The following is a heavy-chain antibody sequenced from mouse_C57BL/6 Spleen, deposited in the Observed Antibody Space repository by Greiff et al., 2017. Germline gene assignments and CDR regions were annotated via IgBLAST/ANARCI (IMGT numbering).Heavy chain of an antibody. CDR2: IWTGGGT. CDR1: GFSLTSYA. D-gene: IGHD2-1*01. J-gene: IGHJ3*01. Sequence: VKLMESGPGLVAPSQSLSITCTVSGFSLTSYAISWVRQPPGKGLEGLGVIWTGGGTNYNSALKSRLSISKDNSKSQVFLKMNSLQTDDTARYYCARGIYGNYEAWFAYWGQGTLVTVSA. CDR3: ARGIYGNYEAWFAY. V-gene: IGHV2-9-1*01.